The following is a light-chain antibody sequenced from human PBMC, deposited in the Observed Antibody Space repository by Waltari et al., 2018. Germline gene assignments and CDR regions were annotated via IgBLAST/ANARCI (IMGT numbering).Light chain of an antibody. Sequence: ENVLTQSPGTLSLSPGERATLSCRASQSIGNNYLAWYQQKPGQAPRLLLYAASIRATGIPDRFSGSGSGTDFTLTISRLEPEDFAVFYCHQYDRSPWTFGQGTKVEF. V-gene: IGKV3-20*01. CDR2: AAS. J-gene: IGKJ1*01. CDR3: HQYDRSPWT. CDR1: QSIGNNY.